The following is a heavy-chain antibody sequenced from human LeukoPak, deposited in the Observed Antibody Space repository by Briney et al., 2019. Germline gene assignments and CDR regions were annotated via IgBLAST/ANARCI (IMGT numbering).Heavy chain of an antibody. CDR2: IYYSGST. V-gene: IGHV4-59*01. J-gene: IGHJ4*02. D-gene: IGHD5-12*01. Sequence: SETLSLTCKVDAGAISSYYGSWIRQPLGKGLEWIGYIYYSGSTNYNPSLKSRVTISVDTSKNQFSLKLSSVTAADTAVYYCARGGEYSGYDFYYFDYWGQGTLVTVSS. CDR1: AGAISSYY. CDR3: ARGGEYSGYDFYYFDY.